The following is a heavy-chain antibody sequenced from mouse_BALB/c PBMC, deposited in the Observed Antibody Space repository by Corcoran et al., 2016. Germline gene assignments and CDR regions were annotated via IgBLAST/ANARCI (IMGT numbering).Heavy chain of an antibody. CDR3: ASDPSWFAY. Sequence: QIPLVQSGPELKKPGETVKISCKASGYTFTNYVMNWVKQAPGKGLKWMGWINTYTGEPTYADDFKGRFAFSLETSASTAYLQINNLKNEDTATYFCASDPSWFAYWGQGTLVTVSA. J-gene: IGHJ3*01. CDR1: GYTFTNYV. CDR2: INTYTGEP. V-gene: IGHV9-3-1*01.